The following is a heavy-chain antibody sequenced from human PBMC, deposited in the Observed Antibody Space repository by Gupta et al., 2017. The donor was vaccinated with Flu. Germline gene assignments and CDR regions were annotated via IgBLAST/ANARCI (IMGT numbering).Heavy chain of an antibody. CDR2: IYYSGST. CDR3: AREGGGSYAGTLDY. V-gene: IGHV4-59*01. J-gene: IGHJ4*02. D-gene: IGHD1-26*01. Sequence: QVQLQESGPGLVKPSETLSLPCTVSGGSISSYSWSWLRQPPGKGLEWIGDIYYSGSTNYNPSLKSRVTISVDTSKNQFSLKLSSVTAADTAVYYCAREGGGSYAGTLDYWGQGTLVTVSS. CDR1: GGSISSYS.